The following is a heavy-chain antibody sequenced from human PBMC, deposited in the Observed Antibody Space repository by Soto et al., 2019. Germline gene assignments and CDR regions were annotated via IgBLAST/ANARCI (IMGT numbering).Heavy chain of an antibody. CDR2: ISWNSGSI. D-gene: IGHD6-13*01. Sequence: ESGGGLVQPGRSLRLSCAASGFTFDDYAMHWVRQAPGKGLEWVSGISWNSGSIGYADSVKGRFTISRDNAKNSLYLQMNSLRAEDTALYYCAKDRRKIAASYGMDVWGQGTTVTVSS. CDR3: AKDRRKIAASYGMDV. J-gene: IGHJ6*02. V-gene: IGHV3-9*01. CDR1: GFTFDDYA.